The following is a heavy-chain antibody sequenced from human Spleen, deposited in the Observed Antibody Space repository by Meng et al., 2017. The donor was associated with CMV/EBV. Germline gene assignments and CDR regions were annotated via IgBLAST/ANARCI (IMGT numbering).Heavy chain of an antibody. CDR3: VKDGAGYGLDV. D-gene: IGHD6-13*01. CDR1: GFTFNRFG. J-gene: IGHJ6*02. Sequence: GESLKISCAASGFTFNRFGMKWVRQAPGKGLEWVTFITFDGNNKYYVESVKGRFTISRQNSRQDSRNTLYLQMNSLRVDDTAVYYCVKDGAGYGLDVWGQGTTVTVSS. CDR2: ITFDGNNK. V-gene: IGHV3-30*02.